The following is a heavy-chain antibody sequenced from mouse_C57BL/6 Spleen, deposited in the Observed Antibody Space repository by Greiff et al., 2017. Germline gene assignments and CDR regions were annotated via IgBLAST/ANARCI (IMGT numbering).Heavy chain of an antibody. CDR1: GYTFTEYT. J-gene: IGHJ1*03. V-gene: IGHV1-62-2*01. D-gene: IGHD1-1*01. Sequence: QVQLQQSGAELVKPGASVKLSCKASGYTFTEYTIHWVKQRSGQGLEWIGWFYPGSGSIKYNEKFKDKARLTADKSPSADYMELSRLSSEDSAVYFGGRHEGPKVVADWYFDVWGTGTTVTVSS. CDR2: FYPGSGSI. CDR3: GRHEGPKVVADWYFDV.